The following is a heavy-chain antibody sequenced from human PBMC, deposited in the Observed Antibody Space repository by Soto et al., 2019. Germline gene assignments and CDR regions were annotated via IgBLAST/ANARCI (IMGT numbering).Heavy chain of an antibody. CDR1: GFTLNRYA. Sequence: GGSLRLSCAASGFTLNRYAMNWVRQVPGKGLEWVSVITGSGSNTYYGDSVKGRFTISRDNSKNTLHLQMIGLRVEDTAIYYCAKAASGSPSSWFDPWGQGTLVTVSS. CDR2: ITGSGSNT. J-gene: IGHJ5*02. D-gene: IGHD1-26*01. CDR3: AKAASGSPSSWFDP. V-gene: IGHV3-23*01.